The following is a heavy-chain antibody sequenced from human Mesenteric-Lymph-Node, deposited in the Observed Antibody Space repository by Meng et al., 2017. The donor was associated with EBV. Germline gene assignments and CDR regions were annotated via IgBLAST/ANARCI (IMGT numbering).Heavy chain of an antibody. J-gene: IGHJ5*02. CDR2: IYFTGST. V-gene: IGHV4-61*01. CDR3: AREGTTVTRWFDP. Sequence: QVQMKESVPGLVKPSGTLSLTCNVSGDSVSSGNNYWSWIRQSPGRGLEWIGNIYFTGSTFYNPALKSRVTISGDTSKNQFSLKLTSVTAADTAVYYCAREGTTVTRWFDPWGPGTLVTVSS. CDR1: GDSVSSGNNY. D-gene: IGHD4-11*01.